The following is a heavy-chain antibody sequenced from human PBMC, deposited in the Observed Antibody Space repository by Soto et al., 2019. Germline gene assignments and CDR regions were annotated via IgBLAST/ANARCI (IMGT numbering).Heavy chain of an antibody. CDR3: ASPYCSGGSCYLTEYFQH. CDR1: GFSFSYYA. D-gene: IGHD2-15*01. Sequence: QVQLVESGGGVVQPGRSLRLYCAASGFSFSYYAMHWVRQAPGKGLEWVAVIAYDASKKYYADSVKGRFTISRDNSKNTLYLQMNSLRDEDTAVYYCASPYCSGGSCYLTEYFQHWGQGTLVNVSS. V-gene: IGHV3-30*03. CDR2: IAYDASKK. J-gene: IGHJ1*01.